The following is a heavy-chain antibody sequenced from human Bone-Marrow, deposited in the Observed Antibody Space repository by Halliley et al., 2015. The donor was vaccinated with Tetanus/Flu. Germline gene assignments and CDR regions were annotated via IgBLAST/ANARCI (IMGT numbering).Heavy chain of an antibody. J-gene: IGHJ3*01. CDR1: GFKFDDYV. V-gene: IGHV3-9*01. D-gene: IGHD1-26*01. CDR2: ISWNGGRR. CDR3: ARVYRRDWERGSRDDALEV. Sequence: SLRLSCAASGFKFDDYVMHWVRQAPGKGLEWVSLISWNGGRRAYGDSVEGRFTISRDNTKNSLYLQMNSLRPEDTALYYCARVYRRDWERGSRDDALEVWGQGALVTVSS.